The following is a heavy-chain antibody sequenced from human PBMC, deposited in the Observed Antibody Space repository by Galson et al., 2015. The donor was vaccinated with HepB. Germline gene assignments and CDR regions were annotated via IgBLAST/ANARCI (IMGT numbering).Heavy chain of an antibody. CDR3: ARRAWVENAYLGEYYMDV. V-gene: IGHV3-30-3*01. CDR2: VSYDGSNK. CDR1: GFSFSTYA. Sequence: SLRLSCAASGFSFSTYAMHWVRQAPGKGLEWVAVVSYDGSNKHYADSVKGRFTISRDNSKNTLFLQMNSLRADDTAVHYCARRAWVENAYLGEYYMDVWGKGTTVTVSS. J-gene: IGHJ6*03. D-gene: IGHD3-16*01.